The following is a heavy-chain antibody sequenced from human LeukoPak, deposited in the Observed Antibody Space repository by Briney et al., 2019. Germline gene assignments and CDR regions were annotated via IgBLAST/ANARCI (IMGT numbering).Heavy chain of an antibody. CDR3: AREGSSGYDNWFDP. Sequence: PSETLSLTCAVSGGSISSGGYSWSWIRQPPGKGLGWIGYIYHSGGTYYNPSLKSRVTISVDRSKNQFSLKLSSVTAADTAVYYCAREGSSGYDNWFDPWGQGTLVTVSS. J-gene: IGHJ5*02. V-gene: IGHV4-30-2*01. CDR2: IYHSGGT. CDR1: GGSISSGGYS. D-gene: IGHD3-22*01.